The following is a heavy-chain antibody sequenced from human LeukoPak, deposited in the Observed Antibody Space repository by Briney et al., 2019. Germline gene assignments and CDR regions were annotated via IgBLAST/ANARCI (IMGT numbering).Heavy chain of an antibody. CDR2: ISNDGNNK. CDR3: ARALPSPLYSGSYADAFDI. CDR1: GFIFSSYG. Sequence: TGGSLRLSCAASGFIFSSYGMYWVRQAPGKGLEWVAVISNDGNNKEYADSVKGRFTISRDNSKNTLYLQMNSLRAEDTAVYYCARALPSPLYSGSYADAFDIWGQGTMVTVSS. D-gene: IGHD1-26*01. V-gene: IGHV3-33*05. J-gene: IGHJ3*02.